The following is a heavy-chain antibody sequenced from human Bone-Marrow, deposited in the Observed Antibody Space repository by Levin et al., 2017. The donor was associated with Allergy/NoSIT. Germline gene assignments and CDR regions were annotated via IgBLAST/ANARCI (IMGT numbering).Heavy chain of an antibody. D-gene: IGHD3-16*01. Sequence: VASVKVSCKASGGSFNIYAYSWVRQAPGQGLEWMGGILPDSDTTNYAQRFQGRVTITADESASAAYLELSSLRSEDTAVYYCARGGGTYYFFDSWGQGTLVTVSS. CDR1: GGSFNIYA. CDR2: ILPDSDTT. CDR3: ARGGGTYYFFDS. V-gene: IGHV1-69*13. J-gene: IGHJ4*02.